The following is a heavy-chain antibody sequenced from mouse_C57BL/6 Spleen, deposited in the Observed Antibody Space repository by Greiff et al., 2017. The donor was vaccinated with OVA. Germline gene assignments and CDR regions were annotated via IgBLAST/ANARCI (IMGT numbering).Heavy chain of an antibody. D-gene: IGHD2-10*02. J-gene: IGHJ4*01. CDR1: GYTFTDYN. Sequence: EVQGVESGPELVKPGASVKMSCKASGYTFTDYNMHWVKQSHGKSLEWIGYINPNNGGTSYNQKFKGKATLTVNKSSSTAYMELRSLTSEDSAVYYCALYGWAMDYWGQGTSVTVSS. CDR3: ALYGWAMDY. CDR2: INPNNGGT. V-gene: IGHV1-22*01.